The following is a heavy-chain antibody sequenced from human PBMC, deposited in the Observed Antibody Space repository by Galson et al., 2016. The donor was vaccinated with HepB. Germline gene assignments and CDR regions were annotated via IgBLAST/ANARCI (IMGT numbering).Heavy chain of an antibody. CDR1: GFTFSSYD. D-gene: IGHD2-2*01. CDR2: VSHDGTNK. V-gene: IGHV3-30*18. J-gene: IGHJ6*02. CDR3: AKNRPPDCSSGNCYAFYFYGLDV. Sequence: SLRLSCAASGFTFSSYDMHWVRQAPGKGLEWVAIVSHDGTNKVYADSVKGRFTFSRDNSKNTVYLQMNSLRAEDTAVYFCAKNRPPDCSSGNCYAFYFYGLDVWGQGTTVTVSS.